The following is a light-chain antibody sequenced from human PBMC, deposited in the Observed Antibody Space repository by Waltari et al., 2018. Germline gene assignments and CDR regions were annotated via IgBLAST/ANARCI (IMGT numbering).Light chain of an antibody. V-gene: IGLV3-19*01. CDR2: GKN. CDR1: SLRSYY. CDR3: NSRDSSGNHVV. J-gene: IGLJ2*01. Sequence: SSELTQDPAVSVALGQTVRITCQGDSLRSYYASWYQQKPGQAPVLVIYGKNNRPSGIQDRCSGSSSGNTAALTITGAQAEDGADYYCNSRDSSGNHVVFGGGTKLTVL.